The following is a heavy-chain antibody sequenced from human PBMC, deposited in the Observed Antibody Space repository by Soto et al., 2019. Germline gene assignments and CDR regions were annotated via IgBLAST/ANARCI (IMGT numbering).Heavy chain of an antibody. J-gene: IGHJ4*01. CDR1: GFTFTSSA. Sequence: ASVKVFYKASGFTFTSSAVQGVRQAGGKRLEWIGWIVVGSGNTNYAQKFHERVTITRDMSTSTAYMELSSLRLEDTAVYYCEAAMWGLLPPSFDCWGRGTLVTVSS. CDR2: IVVGSGNT. V-gene: IGHV1-58*01. D-gene: IGHD1-26*01. CDR3: EAAMWGLLPPSFDC.